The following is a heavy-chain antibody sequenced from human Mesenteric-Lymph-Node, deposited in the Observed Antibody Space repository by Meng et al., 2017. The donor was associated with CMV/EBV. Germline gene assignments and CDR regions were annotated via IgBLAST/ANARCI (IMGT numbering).Heavy chain of an antibody. Sequence: QVQYVQWGAGLLKPSEILSVTCAVYGGSFSGYYWNWIRQSPEKGLEWIGEINHSGSTTYNPSFTSRIIISVDTYTNQISLNMSSVTAADTAVYYCARGSSYDILTGYFDYWGQGALVTVSS. CDR1: GGSFSGYY. D-gene: IGHD3-9*01. CDR2: INHSGST. J-gene: IGHJ4*02. CDR3: ARGSSYDILTGYFDY. V-gene: IGHV4-34*01.